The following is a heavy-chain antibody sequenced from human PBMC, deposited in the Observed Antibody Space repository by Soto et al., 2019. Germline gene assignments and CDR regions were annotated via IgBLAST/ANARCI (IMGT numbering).Heavy chain of an antibody. CDR2: IHQSDHT. V-gene: IGHV4-30-2*05. Sequence: QLQLQESGSGLVKPSQTLSLTCGVSGGSVSSGGYSWNWILQSPGKALEWIGHIHQSDHTHSNPSSKSRIHLSVTKSKNQFSPKLTPGTAADTAVYYWARGGVRGVSVFDYWGQGTLVTVSS. CDR1: GGSVSSGGYS. CDR3: ARGGVRGVSVFDY. D-gene: IGHD3-10*01. J-gene: IGHJ4*02.